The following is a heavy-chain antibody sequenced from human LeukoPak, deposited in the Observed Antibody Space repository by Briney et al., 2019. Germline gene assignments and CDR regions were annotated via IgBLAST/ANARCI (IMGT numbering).Heavy chain of an antibody. V-gene: IGHV4-59*07. CDR2: IYYSGTT. Sequence: PSDTLSLTCTVSGDSISSYYWSWIRQPPGKGLEWIRYIYYSGTTSYNPSLRSRLTISVDTSKNQFSLRLTSVTAADAAVYYCARYGSGNYYHRGFDSWGQGTLVTVSS. D-gene: IGHD3-10*01. CDR3: ARYGSGNYYHRGFDS. J-gene: IGHJ4*02. CDR1: GDSISSYY.